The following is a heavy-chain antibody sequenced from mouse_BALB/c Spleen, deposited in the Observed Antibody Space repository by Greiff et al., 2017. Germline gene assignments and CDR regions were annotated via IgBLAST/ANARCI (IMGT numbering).Heavy chain of an antibody. J-gene: IGHJ4*01. Sequence: VQVVESGPGLVAPSQSLSITCTVSGFSLTSYGVHWVRQPPGKGLEWLGVIWAGGSTNYNSALMSRLSISKDNSKSQVFLKMNSLQTDDTAMYYCARGHYGNYEPMDYWGQGTSVTVSS. CDR3: ARGHYGNYEPMDY. CDR1: GFSLTSYG. V-gene: IGHV2-9*02. CDR2: IWAGGST. D-gene: IGHD2-1*01.